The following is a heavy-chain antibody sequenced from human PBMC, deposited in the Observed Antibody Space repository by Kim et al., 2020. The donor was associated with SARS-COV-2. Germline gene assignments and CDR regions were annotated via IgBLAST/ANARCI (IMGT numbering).Heavy chain of an antibody. V-gene: IGHV3-73*01. CDR3: TAHGELDY. Sequence: GGSLRLSCEASGFTFSDSAMHWVRQASGKGLEWVGRIRSKANNYATAYAASVKGRFTVSRDDSKNLAYLQMNSLKSEDTAVYYCTAHGELDYWGQGTLVTVSS. CDR2: IRSKANNYAT. J-gene: IGHJ4*02. CDR1: GFTFSDSA. D-gene: IGHD3-10*01.